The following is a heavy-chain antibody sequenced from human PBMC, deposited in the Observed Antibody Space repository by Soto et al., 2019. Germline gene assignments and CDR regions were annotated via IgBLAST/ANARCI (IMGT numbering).Heavy chain of an antibody. D-gene: IGHD3-22*01. CDR3: AKDRLYYYSSGYSGDYFDY. J-gene: IGHJ4*02. CDR2: ISYDGSNK. Sequence: QVQLVESGGGVVQPGRSLRLSCAASGFTFSSYGMHWVRQAPDKGLEWVAVISYDGSNKFYADSVKGRFTISRDNSKNTLYLQMNSLRAEDTAVYYCAKDRLYYYSSGYSGDYFDYWGQGTLVTVS. V-gene: IGHV3-30*18. CDR1: GFTFSSYG.